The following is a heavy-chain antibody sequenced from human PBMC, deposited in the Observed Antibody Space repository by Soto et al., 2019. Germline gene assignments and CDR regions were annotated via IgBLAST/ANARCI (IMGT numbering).Heavy chain of an antibody. Sequence: GGSLRLSCAASGFTFSSYAMSWVRQAPGKGLEWVSAISGSGGSTYYADSVKGRFTISRDNSKNTLYLQMNSLRAEDTAVYYCAKYGGHGNPTVYNWFDPWGQGTLVTVSS. J-gene: IGHJ5*02. V-gene: IGHV3-23*01. D-gene: IGHD3-16*01. CDR1: GFTFSSYA. CDR2: ISGSGGST. CDR3: AKYGGHGNPTVYNWFDP.